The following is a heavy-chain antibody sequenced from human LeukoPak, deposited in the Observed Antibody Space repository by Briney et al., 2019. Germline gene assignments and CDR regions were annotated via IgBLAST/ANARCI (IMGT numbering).Heavy chain of an antibody. CDR3: AREHTHYDILTGYLRGFDP. V-gene: IGHV1-69*13. CDR1: GGTFSSYA. D-gene: IGHD3-9*01. CDR2: IIPIFGTA. J-gene: IGHJ5*02. Sequence: GASVKVSCKASGGTFSSYAISWVRQAPGQGLEWMGGIIPIFGTANYAQKFQGRVTITADESTSTAYMELSSLRSEDTAVYYCAREHTHYDILTGYLRGFDPWGQGTLVTVSS.